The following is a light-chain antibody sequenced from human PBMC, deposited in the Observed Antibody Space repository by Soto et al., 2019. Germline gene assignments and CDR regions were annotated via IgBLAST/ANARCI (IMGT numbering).Light chain of an antibody. CDR2: GAS. J-gene: IGKJ1*01. Sequence: DIQMTQSPSSLSAFVGDRVTITCRASLAISNYLAWYQQKPGKAPNLLIYGASTLQSGVPSRFAGSGSGTEFSLTITSLQPEDVATYYCQRYNTVPWTFGQGIKVEIK. V-gene: IGKV1-27*01. CDR3: QRYNTVPWT. CDR1: LAISNY.